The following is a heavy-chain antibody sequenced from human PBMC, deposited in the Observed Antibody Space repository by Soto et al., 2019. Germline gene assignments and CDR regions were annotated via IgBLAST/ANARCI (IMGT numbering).Heavy chain of an antibody. CDR2: IYYSGST. Sequence: SETLSLTCTVSGGSISSGDYYWSWIRQPPGKGLEWIGYIYYSGSTYYNPSLKSRVTISVDTSKNQFSLKLSSVTAADTAVYYCARAIEGDYYGSGSFDYWGQGTLVTAPQ. CDR3: ARAIEGDYYGSGSFDY. D-gene: IGHD3-10*01. J-gene: IGHJ4*02. CDR1: GGSISSGDYY. V-gene: IGHV4-30-4*01.